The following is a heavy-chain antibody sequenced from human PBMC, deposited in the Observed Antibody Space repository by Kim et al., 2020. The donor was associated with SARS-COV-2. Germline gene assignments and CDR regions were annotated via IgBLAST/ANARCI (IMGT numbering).Heavy chain of an antibody. CDR2: IKHSGST. J-gene: IGHJ6*01. D-gene: IGHD3-10*01. CDR3: ARGDYGSGSYPKYGMDV. Sequence: SETLSLTCAVYGGSFSGYYWSWIRQPPGKGLEWIGEIKHSGSTNYIPSLKSRVTISVDTSKNQFPLKLSSVTAADTAAYYCARGDYGSGSYPKYGMDVWG. CDR1: GGSFSGYY. V-gene: IGHV4-34*01.